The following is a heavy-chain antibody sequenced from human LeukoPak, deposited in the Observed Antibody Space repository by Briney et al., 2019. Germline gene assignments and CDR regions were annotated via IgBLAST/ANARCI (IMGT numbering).Heavy chain of an antibody. CDR2: FDPDDGET. CDR1: GYTLTELS. D-gene: IGHD6-6*01. CDR3: ATGGGRRYSSSSGWFDP. V-gene: IGHV1-24*01. J-gene: IGHJ5*02. Sequence: GASVTVSFKVSGYTLTELSMHWVRQAPGKGLEWMGGFDPDDGETIYAQKFQGRVNMTEDTSTDTAYMEMSSLKSENTAVYYCATGGGRRYSSSSGWFDPWGQGTLVTVSS.